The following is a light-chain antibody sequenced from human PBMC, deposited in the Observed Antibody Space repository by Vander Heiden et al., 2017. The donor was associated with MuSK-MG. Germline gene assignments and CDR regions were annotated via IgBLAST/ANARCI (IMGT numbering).Light chain of an antibody. CDR1: QSVRSW. J-gene: IGKJ2*01. CDR3: QQDCKYSPST. Sequence: DIHMPQSPDTLSASVGDRVIITCRASQSVRSWLAWSPQKPGKGPKLLISKASILGRGATSRFNGSRSGPELTLTISSLQPDDLATYYCQQDCKYSPSTLGPRTKVEIK. CDR2: KAS. V-gene: IGKV1-5*03.